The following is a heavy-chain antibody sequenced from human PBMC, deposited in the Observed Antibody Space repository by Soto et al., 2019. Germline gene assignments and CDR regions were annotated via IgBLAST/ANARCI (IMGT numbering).Heavy chain of an antibody. D-gene: IGHD1-1*01. Sequence: GGSLRLSCAASGFICSSYDMSWVRQAPGKGLEWVSTILVGGSTHYEDSVTGRFTISRDTSKNTVFLQMNSLTAGDTAVYYCAKATAPSGGAFDICGQGTMVTVSS. CDR2: ILVGGST. V-gene: IGHV3-23*01. CDR3: AKATAPSGGAFDI. CDR1: GFICSSYD. J-gene: IGHJ3*02.